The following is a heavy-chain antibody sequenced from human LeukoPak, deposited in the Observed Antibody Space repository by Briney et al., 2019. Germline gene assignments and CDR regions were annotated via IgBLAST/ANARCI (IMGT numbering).Heavy chain of an antibody. Sequence: TSETLSLTCTVSGGSISNYYWSWIRQPPGKGLECIGYIYYSGSTNYNPSLKSRVTISVDTSKNQFSLKLSSVTAADTAVYYCARWDFWSGYPIDYWGQGTLVTVSS. CDR1: GGSISNYY. V-gene: IGHV4-59*12. J-gene: IGHJ4*02. CDR2: IYYSGST. D-gene: IGHD3-3*01. CDR3: ARWDFWSGYPIDY.